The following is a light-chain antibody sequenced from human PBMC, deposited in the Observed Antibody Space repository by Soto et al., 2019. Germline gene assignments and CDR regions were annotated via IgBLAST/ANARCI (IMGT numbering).Light chain of an antibody. CDR3: QHYNSYSEA. CDR1: QTSSSW. CDR2: KAS. V-gene: IGKV1-5*03. J-gene: IGKJ1*01. Sequence: DIQMTPSPSTLSGSVGARVTIPCRASQTSSSWLAWYQQKPGKAPKLLIYKASTRNSGVPSRFSGSGSGTEFTLTISSLQPDDFAAYYCQHYNSYSEAFGQGTKVDIK.